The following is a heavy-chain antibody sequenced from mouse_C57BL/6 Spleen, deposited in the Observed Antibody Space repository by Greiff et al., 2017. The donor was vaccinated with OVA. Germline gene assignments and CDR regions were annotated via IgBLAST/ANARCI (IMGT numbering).Heavy chain of an antibody. Sequence: EVHLVESGGGLVKPGGSLKLSCAASGFTFSSYTMSWVRQTPEKRLEWVATISGGGGNTYYPDSVKGRFTISRDNAKNTLYLQMSSLRSEDTALYYCARHAITTVVAPFAYWGQGTLVTVSA. J-gene: IGHJ3*01. V-gene: IGHV5-9*01. D-gene: IGHD1-1*01. CDR1: GFTFSSYT. CDR3: ARHAITTVVAPFAY. CDR2: ISGGGGNT.